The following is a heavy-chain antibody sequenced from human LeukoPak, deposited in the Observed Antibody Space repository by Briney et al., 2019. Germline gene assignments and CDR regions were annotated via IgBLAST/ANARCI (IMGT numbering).Heavy chain of an antibody. Sequence: SETLSLTCTVSGGSISSSSYYWGWIRQPPGKGLEWIGSIYYSGSAYYKPSLESRVTISIDTSKNQFSLKLSSVTAADTAVYYCARDRSSGYYGGAFDIWGQGTMVTVSS. CDR3: ARDRSSGYYGGAFDI. V-gene: IGHV4-39*07. CDR1: GGSISSSSYY. CDR2: IYYSGSA. D-gene: IGHD3-22*01. J-gene: IGHJ3*02.